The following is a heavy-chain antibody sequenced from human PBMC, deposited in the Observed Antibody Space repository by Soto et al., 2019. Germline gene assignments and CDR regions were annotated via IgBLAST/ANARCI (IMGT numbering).Heavy chain of an antibody. CDR3: ARDKGAFSSTRNDY. D-gene: IGHD6-13*01. J-gene: IGHJ4*02. CDR2: ISGGGDTI. V-gene: IGHV3-11*01. Sequence: QVQLVESGGGLVKPGGSLRLSCAASGFTFSDYYITWLRQAPGKGLEWVSYISGGGDTIYYADSVKGRFTISRDNAKNSLYLQMNSLRAEDTAVYYCARDKGAFSSTRNDYWGQGTLVTVSS. CDR1: GFTFSDYY.